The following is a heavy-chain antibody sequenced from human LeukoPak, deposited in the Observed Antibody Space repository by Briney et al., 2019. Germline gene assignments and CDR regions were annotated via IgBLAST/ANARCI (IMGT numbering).Heavy chain of an antibody. D-gene: IGHD4-17*01. Sequence: GASVKVSCKASGYTFTSYPISWVRQAPGQGLEWMGWITTDNTNYAQKLQGRVTMTTDTSTSTAYMDLRGLRSDDTAVYCCARGYDYGDYVGDFDYWGQGTLVTVSS. CDR3: ARGYDYGDYVGDFDY. V-gene: IGHV1-18*01. CDR1: GYTFTSYP. CDR2: ITTDNT. J-gene: IGHJ4*02.